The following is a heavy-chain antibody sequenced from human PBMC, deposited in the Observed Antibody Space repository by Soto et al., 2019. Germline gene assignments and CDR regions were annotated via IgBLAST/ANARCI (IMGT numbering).Heavy chain of an antibody. D-gene: IGHD5-12*01. V-gene: IGHV4-30-2*06. CDR2: ISHLENT. CDR1: GTSMSYGGFS. J-gene: IGHJ4*02. CDR3: VRGGGYDPFDY. Sequence: SETLSLTCTVSGTSMSYGGFSWSWIRQSPGKGLEWIGYISHLENTYFHPSFKSRLTMSIDRSRNQFSLNLSSVTAADRAVYYCVRGGGYDPFDYWGQGVLVTVSS.